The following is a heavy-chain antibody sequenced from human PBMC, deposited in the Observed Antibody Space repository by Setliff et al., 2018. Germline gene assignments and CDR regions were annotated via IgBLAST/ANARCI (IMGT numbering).Heavy chain of an antibody. D-gene: IGHD2-15*01. V-gene: IGHV4-59*06. CDR1: GGSISSYY. J-gene: IGHJ3*02. CDR3: ARVVVVVAARYAFDI. Sequence: SETLSLTCTVSGGSISSYYWSWIRQHPGKGLEWIGYIYYSGSTYYNPSLKSRVTISVDTSKNQFSLKLSSVTAADTAVYYCARVVVVVAARYAFDIWGQGTMVTVSS. CDR2: IYYSGST.